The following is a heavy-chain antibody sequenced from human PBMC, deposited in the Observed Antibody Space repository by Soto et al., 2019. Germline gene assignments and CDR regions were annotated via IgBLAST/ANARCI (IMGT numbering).Heavy chain of an antibody. CDR1: GFTFSAYY. Sequence: QVQLVQSGAEVKKPGASVKVSCKASGFTFSAYYIYWVRQAPGQGLEWIGWINPNSGGTNNAQKFQGRVTMTRDTFTSKVYMELSALIPDDTAVYYCARSLLDEYSSSWRSAYYAMDVWGQGTTVTVSS. CDR3: ARSLLDEYSSSWRSAYYAMDV. V-gene: IGHV1-2*02. J-gene: IGHJ6*02. CDR2: INPNSGGT. D-gene: IGHD6-13*01.